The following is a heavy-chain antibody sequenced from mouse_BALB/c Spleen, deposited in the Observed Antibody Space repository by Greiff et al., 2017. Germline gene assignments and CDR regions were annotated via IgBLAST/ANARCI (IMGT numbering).Heavy chain of an antibody. D-gene: IGHD3-3*01. V-gene: IGHV2-2*02. Sequence: VQGVESGPGLVQPSQSLSITCTVSGFSLTSYGVHWVRQSPGKGLEWLGVIWSGGSTDYNAAFISRLSISKDNSKSQVFFKMNSLQANDTAIYYCARKRGRGWYFDVWGAGTTVTVSS. CDR2: IWSGGST. J-gene: IGHJ1*01. CDR1: GFSLTSYG. CDR3: ARKRGRGWYFDV.